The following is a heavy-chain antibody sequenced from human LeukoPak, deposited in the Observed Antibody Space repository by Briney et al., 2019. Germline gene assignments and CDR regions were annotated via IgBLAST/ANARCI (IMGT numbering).Heavy chain of an antibody. D-gene: IGHD3-3*01. CDR3: ARVNKSPSLSERYDFWSGLYGMDV. CDR1: GFTFSRYG. V-gene: IGHV3-33*01. Sequence: GRSLRLSCVASGFTFSRYGMHWVRQAPGKGLEWVAIIWYDGSNKYYADSVKGRFTISRDTSKNTLYLQMDSLRAEDTAVYYCARVNKSPSLSERYDFWSGLYGMDVWGQGTTVTVS. J-gene: IGHJ6*02. CDR2: IWYDGSNK.